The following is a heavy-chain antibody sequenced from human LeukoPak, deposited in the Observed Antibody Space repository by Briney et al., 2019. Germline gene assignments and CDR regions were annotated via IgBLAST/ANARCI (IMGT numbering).Heavy chain of an antibody. CDR3: ARGGIAAAGDY. Sequence: PSETLSLTCAVYGGSFSGYYWSWIRQPPGKGLEWIGEINHSGGTNYNPSLKSRVTISVDTSKNQFSLKLSSVTAADTAVYYCARGGIAAAGDYWGQGTLVTVS. CDR2: INHSGGT. J-gene: IGHJ4*02. V-gene: IGHV4-34*01. D-gene: IGHD6-13*01. CDR1: GGSFSGYY.